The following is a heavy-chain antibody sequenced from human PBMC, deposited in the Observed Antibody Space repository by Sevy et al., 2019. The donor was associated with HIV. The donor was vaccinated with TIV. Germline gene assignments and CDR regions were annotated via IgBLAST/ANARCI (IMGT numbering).Heavy chain of an antibody. J-gene: IGHJ6*02. CDR2: IYYSGST. CDR3: ARDLHYDFWSDGMDV. CDR1: GGSISSGDYY. Sequence: SETLSLTCTVSGGSISSGDYYWSWIRQPPGKGLEWIGYIYYSGSTYYNPSLKSRVTISVDTSKNQFSLKLSSVTAADTAVYYCARDLHYDFWSDGMDVWAKGPRSPSP. V-gene: IGHV4-30-4*01. D-gene: IGHD3-3*01.